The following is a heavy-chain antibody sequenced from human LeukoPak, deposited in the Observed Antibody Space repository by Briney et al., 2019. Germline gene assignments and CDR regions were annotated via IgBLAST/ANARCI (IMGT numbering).Heavy chain of an antibody. V-gene: IGHV1-18*01. D-gene: IGHD3-3*01. CDR2: ISAYNGNT. Sequence: ASVKVSCKASGYTFTSYGISWVRQAPGQGLEWMGWISAYNGNTNYAQKLQGRVTMTTDTSTSTAYMELRSLRSDDTAVYYCARDWDSYYDFWCGSSGYYYYMDVWGKGTTVTVSS. J-gene: IGHJ6*03. CDR1: GYTFTSYG. CDR3: ARDWDSYYDFWCGSSGYYYYMDV.